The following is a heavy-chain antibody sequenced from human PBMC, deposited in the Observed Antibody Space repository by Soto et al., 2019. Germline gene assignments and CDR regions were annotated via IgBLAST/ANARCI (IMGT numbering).Heavy chain of an antibody. Sequence: QVQFVQSEAEVKEPGASVKVSCKASGSTFTAITLHWVRQAPGQRLEWMGCIHTGSDNTEYSQKFQDRLTITRDTSANIVYLELSSLRSEDTALYYCARDYVKLGMDVWGQGTTVTVSS. J-gene: IGHJ6*02. CDR2: IHTGSDNT. D-gene: IGHD3-10*02. V-gene: IGHV1-3*04. CDR3: ARDYVKLGMDV. CDR1: GSTFTAIT.